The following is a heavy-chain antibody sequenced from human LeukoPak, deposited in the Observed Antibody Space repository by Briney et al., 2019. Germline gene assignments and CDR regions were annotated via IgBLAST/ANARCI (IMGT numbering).Heavy chain of an antibody. V-gene: IGHV4-4*02. CDR3: AREILGGFNPGAY. D-gene: IGHD1-14*01. Sequence: SETLSLTCTVSLDSTTSNFWSWVRQPPGKGLEWIGEIHRSGSPNYNPSLQSRVTISINRSRNQIVLELSSVTAADTAVYYCAREILGGFNPGAYWGQGILVTVSS. CDR2: IHRSGSP. CDR1: LDSTTSNF. J-gene: IGHJ4*02.